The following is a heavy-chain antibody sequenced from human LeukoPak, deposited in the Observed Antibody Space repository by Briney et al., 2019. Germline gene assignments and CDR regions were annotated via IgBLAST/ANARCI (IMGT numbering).Heavy chain of an antibody. J-gene: IGHJ4*02. D-gene: IGHD1-26*01. CDR3: AKDHRQVGATNDY. CDR2: ISPSGDIK. CDR1: GFTFSRHG. V-gene: IGHV3-23*01. Sequence: TGGSLRLSCVASGFTFSRHGMNWVRQAPGKGLEWVSGISPSGDIKYYVDSAKGRFTVSRDNSKNTLYLQMNSLRAEDTAVYYCAKDHRQVGATNDYWGQGTLVTVSS.